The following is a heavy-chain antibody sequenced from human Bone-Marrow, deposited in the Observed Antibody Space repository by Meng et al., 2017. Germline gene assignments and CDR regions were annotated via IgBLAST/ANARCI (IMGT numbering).Heavy chain of an antibody. CDR2: IYHSGST. J-gene: IGHJ4*02. CDR3: ARDGTGGSSSFYY. Sequence: VRLQGSGPGLGKPSGTLSLTCAVSGGSISSSNWWSWVRQPPGKGLEWIGEIYHSGSTNYNPSLKRRVTISVDKSKNQFSLKLSSVTAADTAVYYCARDGTGGSSSFYYWGQGTLVTVSS. V-gene: IGHV4-4*02. CDR1: GGSISSSNW. D-gene: IGHD6-13*01.